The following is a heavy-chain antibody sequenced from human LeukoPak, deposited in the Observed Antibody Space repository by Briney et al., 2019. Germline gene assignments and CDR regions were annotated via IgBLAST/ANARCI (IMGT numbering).Heavy chain of an antibody. CDR1: GFTFSSYA. V-gene: IGHV3-48*04. D-gene: IGHD3-16*01. CDR3: ARRITGYMDV. Sequence: GGSLRLSCAASGFTFSSYAMNWVRQAPGEGLEWVSFISITGDTINYADSVKGRFTISRDNDKNSLYLQMNSLRGEDTAGYYCARRITGYMDVWGKGTTVTVSS. CDR2: ISITGDTI. J-gene: IGHJ6*03.